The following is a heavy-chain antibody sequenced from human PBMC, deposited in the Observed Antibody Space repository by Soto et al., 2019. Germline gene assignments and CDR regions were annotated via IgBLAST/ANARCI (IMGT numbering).Heavy chain of an antibody. CDR3: ARDSLPMTRHYYYYGMDV. CDR2: IIPIFGTA. Sequence: GASVKVSCKASGGTFSSYAISWVQQAPGQGLEWMGGIIPIFGTANYAQKFQGRVTITADESTSTAYMELSSLRSEDTAVYYCARDSLPMTRHYYYYGMDVWGQGTTVTVSS. D-gene: IGHD3-16*02. V-gene: IGHV1-69*13. CDR1: GGTFSSYA. J-gene: IGHJ6*01.